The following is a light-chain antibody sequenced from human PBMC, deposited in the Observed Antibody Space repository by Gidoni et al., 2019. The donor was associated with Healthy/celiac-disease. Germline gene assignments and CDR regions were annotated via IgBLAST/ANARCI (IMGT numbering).Light chain of an antibody. Sequence: AIRITQSPSSLSASTGDRVTITCRASQGISSYLAWYQQKPGKAPKLLIYAASTLQSGVPSRFSGSGSWTDFTLTISCLQAEDFATYYCQQYYSYPSTFGQGTKLEIK. CDR2: AAS. J-gene: IGKJ2*01. CDR1: QGISSY. CDR3: QQYYSYPST. V-gene: IGKV1-8*01.